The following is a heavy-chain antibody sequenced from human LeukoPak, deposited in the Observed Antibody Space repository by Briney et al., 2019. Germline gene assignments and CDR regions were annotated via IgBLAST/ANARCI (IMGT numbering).Heavy chain of an antibody. CDR2: IDPSDSYT. J-gene: IGHJ4*02. CDR3: ARQGDGYNLVYYFDY. D-gene: IGHD5-24*01. V-gene: IGHV5-10-1*01. Sequence: GESLKISCKGSGYSFTSYWISWVRQMPGKGLEWMGRIDPSDSYTNYSPSFQGHVTISADKSISTAYLQWSSLKASDTAMYYCARQGDGYNLVYYFDYWGQGTLVTVSS. CDR1: GYSFTSYW.